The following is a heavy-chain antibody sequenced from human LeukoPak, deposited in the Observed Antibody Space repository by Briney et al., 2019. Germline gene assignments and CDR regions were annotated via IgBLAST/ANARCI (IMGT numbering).Heavy chain of an antibody. Sequence: PGGSLRLSCAASGFAFTNAWMNWVRPAPGKGLEWVGRIKSKTDGGTADYAAPVKGRFTISRDDSKNTLYLQMNSLKTEDTAVYYCTTADSSGRFLIDYWGQGTLVTVSS. V-gene: IGHV3-15*07. CDR3: TTADSSGRFLIDY. CDR2: IKSKTDGGTA. CDR1: GFAFTNAW. J-gene: IGHJ4*02. D-gene: IGHD3-22*01.